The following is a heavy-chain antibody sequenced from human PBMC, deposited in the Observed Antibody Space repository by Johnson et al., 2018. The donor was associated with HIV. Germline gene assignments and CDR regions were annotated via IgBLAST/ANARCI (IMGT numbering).Heavy chain of an antibody. CDR3: ARVGYQLHDAFDL. J-gene: IGHJ3*01. D-gene: IGHD2-2*01. Sequence: VQLVESGGGVVRPGGSLRLSCAASGFSFDDYGMSWVRQAPGRGLEWVSSINWNGGRTDYVASVKGRFTISRDNAKNSLYLHMNSLRVEDTAVYYCARVGYQLHDAFDLWGQGTMVTVSS. CDR2: INWNGGRT. V-gene: IGHV3-20*04. CDR1: GFSFDDYG.